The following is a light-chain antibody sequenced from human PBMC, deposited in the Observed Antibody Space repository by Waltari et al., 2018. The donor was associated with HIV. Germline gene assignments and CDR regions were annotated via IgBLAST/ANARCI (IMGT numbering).Light chain of an antibody. CDR3: SSYTGSSTLYV. CDR1: SLIARLYNS. Sequence: QSALTQPASVSGFPGPSTTISSTATSLIARLYNSPSWYQQQPGKAPELMIYEVSNRPSGVSNRFSGSKSGNTASLTISGLQAEDEADYYCSSYTGSSTLYVFGTGTKVTVL. CDR2: EVS. V-gene: IGLV2-14*01. J-gene: IGLJ1*01.